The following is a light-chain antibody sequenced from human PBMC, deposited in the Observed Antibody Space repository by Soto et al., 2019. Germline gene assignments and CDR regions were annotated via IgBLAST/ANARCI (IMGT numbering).Light chain of an antibody. CDR2: KAS. Sequence: DIQMTQSPSTLSASVGDRVTITCRASQSISNWLAWYQQKPGKAPKLLIYKASSLESGVPSRFSGSGSGTEFTLTISSLQPDDFAPYYCQQYKNYFLTFGGWTKVEIK. J-gene: IGKJ4*01. CDR3: QQYKNYFLT. CDR1: QSISNW. V-gene: IGKV1-5*03.